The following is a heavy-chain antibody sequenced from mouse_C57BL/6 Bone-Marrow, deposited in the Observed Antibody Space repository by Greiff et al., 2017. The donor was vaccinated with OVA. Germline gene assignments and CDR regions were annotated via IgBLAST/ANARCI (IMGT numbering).Heavy chain of an antibody. V-gene: IGHV1-55*01. CDR1: GYTFTSYW. CDR3: ALLHYYGSLWYFDV. J-gene: IGHJ1*03. CDR2: IYPGSGST. D-gene: IGHD1-1*01. Sequence: QVQLQQSGAELVKPGASVKMSCKASGYTFTSYWITWVKQRPGQGLEWIGDIYPGSGSTNYNEKFKSKATLTVDTSSSTAYMQLSSLTSEDSAVYYFALLHYYGSLWYFDVWGTGTTVTVSS.